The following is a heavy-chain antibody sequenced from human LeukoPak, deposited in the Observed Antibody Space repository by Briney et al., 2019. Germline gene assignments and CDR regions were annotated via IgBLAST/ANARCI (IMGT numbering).Heavy chain of an antibody. V-gene: IGHV1-46*01. D-gene: IGHD3-3*01. CDR3: ARDFEPVQRIFGVVIPDSY. CDR2: INPSGGST. J-gene: IGHJ4*02. Sequence: ASVKVSCKASGYTFTSYGISWVRQAPGQGLEWMGIINPSGGSTSYAQKFQGRVTMTRDTSTSTVYMELSSLRSEDTAVYYCARDFEPVQRIFGVVIPDSYWGQGTLVTVSS. CDR1: GYTFTSYG.